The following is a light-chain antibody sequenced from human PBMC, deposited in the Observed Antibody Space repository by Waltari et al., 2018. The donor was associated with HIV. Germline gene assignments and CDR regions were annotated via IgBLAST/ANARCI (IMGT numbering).Light chain of an antibody. V-gene: IGKV1-33*01. J-gene: IGKJ5*01. CDR1: QDISNC. CDR3: QQYDNPLIT. CDR2: DAA. Sequence: DIQMTQSPSSLSASVGDRVTITCKASQDISNCLNWYQQKPGTAPKLLIYDAANLHTGVPSMFSGSGSGTDFTFTISSLQPEDIATYYCQQYDNPLITFGQGTRLEI.